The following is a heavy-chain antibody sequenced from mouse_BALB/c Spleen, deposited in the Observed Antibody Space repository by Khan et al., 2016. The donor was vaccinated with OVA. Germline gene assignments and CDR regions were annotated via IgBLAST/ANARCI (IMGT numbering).Heavy chain of an antibody. CDR1: GYTFTTAG. D-gene: IGHD2-12*01. V-gene: IGHV9-4*02. CDR3: AREGAAIYRNDGDARDY. J-gene: IGHJ4*01. CDR2: INTHSGVP. Sequence: QIQLVQSGPELKKPGETVRISCKASGYTFTTAGMQWVQKMPGKGLKWIGWINTHSGVPKYAEDFKGRFAFSLESSASIVYLQIADLKNDDTATYFCAREGAAIYRNDGDARDYWGQGTSVTVAS.